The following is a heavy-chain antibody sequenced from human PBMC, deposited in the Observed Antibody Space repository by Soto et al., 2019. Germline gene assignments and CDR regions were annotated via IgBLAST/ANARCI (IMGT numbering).Heavy chain of an antibody. CDR1: GYTFTNYY. CDR3: AREYSPGVFEY. V-gene: IGHV1-46*01. CDR2: IVPGGGNP. D-gene: IGHD5-12*01. J-gene: IGHJ4*02. Sequence: ASVKVSCKTSGYTFTNYYLHWVRQAPGQGLEWMGYIVPGGGNPGYTQKFQGRVTVTMDTSTSTVYMDVSRLRSEDTAVYYCAREYSPGVFEYWGQGTLVTVSS.